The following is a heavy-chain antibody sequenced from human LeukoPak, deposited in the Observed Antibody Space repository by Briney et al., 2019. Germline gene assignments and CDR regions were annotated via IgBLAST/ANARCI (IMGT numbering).Heavy chain of an antibody. CDR2: MNPNSGNT. J-gene: IGHJ4*02. CDR1: GYTFNSYV. Sequence: ASVKVSCKASGYTFNSYVINWVRQATGQGLEWMGWMNPNSGNTGYAQKFQGRVTITRNTCINTAYMEVSSLRSKDTALYYCARDPGCTSTSCPYFFDCWGQGTLVTVSS. CDR3: ARDPGCTSTSCPYFFDC. D-gene: IGHD2-2*01. V-gene: IGHV1-8*03.